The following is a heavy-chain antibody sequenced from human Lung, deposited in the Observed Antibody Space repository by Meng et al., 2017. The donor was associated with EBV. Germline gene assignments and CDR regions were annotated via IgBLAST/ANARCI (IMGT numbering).Heavy chain of an antibody. CDR3: ARGPTTYFDY. D-gene: IGHD4-17*01. V-gene: IGHV4-30-4*01. CDR2: MDYRGST. Sequence: QVQLQESGPGLVKPSQTLSLTCTVSGDSISRGEYFWSWIRQPPGKGLEWIGYMDYRGSTFYNPSLKSRVTISVDTSKNQFSLKLSSVTAADTAVYYCARGPTTYFDYWGQGTLVTASS. CDR1: GDSISRGEYF. J-gene: IGHJ4*02.